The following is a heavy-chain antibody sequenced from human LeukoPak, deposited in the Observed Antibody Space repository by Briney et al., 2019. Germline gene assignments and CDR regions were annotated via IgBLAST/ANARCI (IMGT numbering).Heavy chain of an antibody. CDR1: GYTFTSYY. D-gene: IGHD6-6*01. J-gene: IGHJ4*02. CDR3: ASSQLVRKSYLDY. CDR2: INPSGGST. V-gene: IGHV1-46*01. Sequence: ASVKVSCKASGYTFTSYYMHWVRQAPGQGLEWMGIINPSGGSTSYAQKFQGRVTMTRDTSASTVYMELSSLRSEDTAVYYCASSQLVRKSYLDYWGQGTLVTVSS.